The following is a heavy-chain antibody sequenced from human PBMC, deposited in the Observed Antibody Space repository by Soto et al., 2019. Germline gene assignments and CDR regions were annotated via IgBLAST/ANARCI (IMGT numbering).Heavy chain of an antibody. D-gene: IGHD1-20*01. J-gene: IGHJ4*02. Sequence: QPGGSLRLSCAASGFTVSSYAMSWVRQAPGKGLEWVSAISGSGGGTYYADSVKGRFTISRDNSKNTLYLQMNGLRAEDTAVYYCGKDSGITGTTLAYWGQGTLVTVSS. CDR3: GKDSGITGTTLAY. CDR2: ISGSGGGT. CDR1: GFTVSSYA. V-gene: IGHV3-23*01.